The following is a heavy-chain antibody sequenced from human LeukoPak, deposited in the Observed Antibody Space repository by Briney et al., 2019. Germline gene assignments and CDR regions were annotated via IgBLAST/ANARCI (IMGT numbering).Heavy chain of an antibody. D-gene: IGHD5-18*01. CDR1: GGSMSSYY. V-gene: IGHV4-4*07. CDR2: IYSSGRT. Sequence: SETLSLTCTVSGGSMSSYYWSWIRQPAGKGLEWIGRIYSSGRTNYNPSLKSQVTMSLDTSKNQFSLKLSSVTAADTAVYYCVRDVETFFDYWGQGTLVTVSS. CDR3: VRDVETFFDY. J-gene: IGHJ4*02.